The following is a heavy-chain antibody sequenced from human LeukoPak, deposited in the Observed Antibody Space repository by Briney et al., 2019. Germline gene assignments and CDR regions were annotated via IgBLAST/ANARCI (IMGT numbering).Heavy chain of an antibody. V-gene: IGHV3-30*04. D-gene: IGHD3-22*01. CDR3: ARDPDSSGYYVFDY. J-gene: IGHJ4*02. CDR1: GFTFSSYA. CDR2: ISYDESNT. Sequence: PGGSLRLSCAASGFTFSSYAMHWVRQAPGKGLEWVAVISYDESNTYYADSVKGRFTISRDNSKNTLYLQMNSLRTEDAAVYYCARDPDSSGYYVFDYWGQGTLVTVSS.